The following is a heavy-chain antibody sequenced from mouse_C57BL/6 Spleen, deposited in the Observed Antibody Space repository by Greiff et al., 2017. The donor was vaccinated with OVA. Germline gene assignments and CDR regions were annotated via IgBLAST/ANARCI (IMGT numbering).Heavy chain of an antibody. CDR2: ISYSGST. CDR3: ARNYGSRKDWYFDV. Sequence: VMLVESGPGLAKPSQTLSLTCSVTGYSITRDYWNWIRKFPGNKLEYMGYISYSGSTYYNPSLKSRISITRDTSKNQYYLQLNSVTTEDTATYYCARNYGSRKDWYFDVWGTGTTVTVSS. J-gene: IGHJ1*03. V-gene: IGHV3-8*01. D-gene: IGHD1-1*01. CDR1: GYSITRDY.